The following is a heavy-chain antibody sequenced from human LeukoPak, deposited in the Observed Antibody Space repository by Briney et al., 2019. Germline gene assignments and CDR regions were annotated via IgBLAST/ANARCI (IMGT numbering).Heavy chain of an antibody. CDR1: GGSISSSGYY. V-gene: IGHV4-39*01. Sequence: PSETLSLTCTVSGGSISSSGYYWGWIRQPPGKGLEWVGSMYHTGSTYYNPSLKSRVTISVDTSKNQFSLKLTSVTAADTAVYCCARHRGYYYYYMDVWGKGTTVTVSS. CDR3: ARHRGYYYYYMDV. CDR2: MYHTGST. J-gene: IGHJ6*03.